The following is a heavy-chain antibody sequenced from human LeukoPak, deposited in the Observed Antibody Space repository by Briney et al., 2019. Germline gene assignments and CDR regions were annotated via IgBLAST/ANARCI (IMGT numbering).Heavy chain of an antibody. CDR2: ISSSGSTI. J-gene: IGHJ4*02. D-gene: IGHD5-24*01. V-gene: IGHV3-11*04. CDR3: ARDCSMATILGDFDY. CDR1: GFTFSDYY. Sequence: GGSLRLSCAASGFTFSDYYMSWIRQAPGKGLEWVSYISSSGSTIYYADSVKGRFTISRDNAKNSLYLQMNSLRAEDTAVYYCARDCSMATILGDFDYWGQGTLVTVSS.